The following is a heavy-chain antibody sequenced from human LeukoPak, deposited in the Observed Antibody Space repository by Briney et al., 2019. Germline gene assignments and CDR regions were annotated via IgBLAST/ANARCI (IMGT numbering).Heavy chain of an antibody. J-gene: IGHJ4*02. Sequence: ASVTVSCTASGYTFTSYYMHWVRQAPGQGLEWMGIINPSGGSTSYAQKFQGRVTMTRDTSTSTVYMELSSLRSEDTAVYYCARVEYCSGGSCSPFDYWGQGTLVTVSS. CDR2: INPSGGST. D-gene: IGHD2-15*01. CDR3: ARVEYCSGGSCSPFDY. CDR1: GYTFTSYY. V-gene: IGHV1-46*01.